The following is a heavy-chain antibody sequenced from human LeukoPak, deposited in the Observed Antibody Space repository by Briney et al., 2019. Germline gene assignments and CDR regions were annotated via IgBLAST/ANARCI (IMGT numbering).Heavy chain of an antibody. CDR3: ARDTYGDSPKKFY. CDR2: INHSRST. D-gene: IGHD4-17*01. V-gene: IGHV4-38-2*02. CDR1: GYSISSGYY. Sequence: SDTLSLTCAVSGYSISSGYYWGSIRQPPGKGLEWSWGINHSRSTTYNPSLKSRVTKTVDTSNNQFSLTLPSVTAPAKVAYYCARDTYGDSPKKFYWGEGSLVTVSS. J-gene: IGHJ4*02.